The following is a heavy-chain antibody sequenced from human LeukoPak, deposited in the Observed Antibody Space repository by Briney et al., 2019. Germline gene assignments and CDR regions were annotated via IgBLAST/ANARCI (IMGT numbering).Heavy chain of an antibody. D-gene: IGHD3-10*01. V-gene: IGHV3-30-3*01. CDR1: GFTFSSYA. J-gene: IGHJ4*02. Sequence: PGGSLRLSCAASGFTFSSYAMHWVRQAPGKGLEWVAVISYDGSNKYYADSVKGRFTISRDNSKNTLYQQMNSLGAEDTAVYYCASPPGSFRDRGQGTLVTVSS. CDR3: ASPPGSFRD. CDR2: ISYDGSNK.